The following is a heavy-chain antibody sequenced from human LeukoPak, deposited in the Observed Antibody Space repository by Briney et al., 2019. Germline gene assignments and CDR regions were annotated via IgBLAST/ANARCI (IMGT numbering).Heavy chain of an antibody. CDR2: ISTSGGNT. Sequence: PGGSLRLSCAGSGFTFSSNALSWVRQAPGEGLEWVSAISTSGGNTYYADSVRGRFTISRDNSKNTLYLQMNTLRAEDTAVYYCATTKQARRYFDYWGQGTLVTVSS. CDR3: ATTKQARRYFDY. CDR1: GFTFSSNA. J-gene: IGHJ4*02. D-gene: IGHD1-1*01. V-gene: IGHV3-23*01.